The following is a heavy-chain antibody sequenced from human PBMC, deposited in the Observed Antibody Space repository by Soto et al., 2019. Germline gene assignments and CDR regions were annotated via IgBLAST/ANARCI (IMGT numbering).Heavy chain of an antibody. Sequence: SETLSLTCTVSGGSVSSDSYFWTWIRQPPGKGLEWIGYIYYSGSTNYNPSLKSRVTISVSTSKNQFSLKLSSVTAADTAVYYCATDSSGNYFDYWGQGTLVTVSS. CDR3: ATDSSGNYFDY. CDR2: IYYSGST. V-gene: IGHV4-61*01. D-gene: IGHD1-26*01. J-gene: IGHJ4*02. CDR1: GGSVSSDSYF.